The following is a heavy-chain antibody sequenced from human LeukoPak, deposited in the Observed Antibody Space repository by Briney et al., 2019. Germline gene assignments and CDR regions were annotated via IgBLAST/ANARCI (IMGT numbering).Heavy chain of an antibody. CDR1: GYSFTSYW. CDR2: IDPSDSYT. J-gene: IGHJ6*04. CDR3: ARAESVVPAASYYYYGMDV. V-gene: IGHV5-10-1*01. D-gene: IGHD2-2*01. Sequence: GESLKISCKGSGYSFTSYWISWVRQMPGKGLEWMGRIDPSDSYTNYSPSFQGHVTISADKSISTAYLQWSSLKASDTAMYYRARAESVVPAASYYYYGMDVWGKGTTVTVSS.